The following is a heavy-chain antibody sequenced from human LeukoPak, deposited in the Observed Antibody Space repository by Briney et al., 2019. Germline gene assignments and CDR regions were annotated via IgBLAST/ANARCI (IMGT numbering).Heavy chain of an antibody. J-gene: IGHJ5*02. CDR1: GFTFSSYS. D-gene: IGHD3-10*01. V-gene: IGHV3-21*01. CDR2: ISSSSSYI. CDR3: ARKRRWKHYYGSGSLNWFDP. Sequence: GGSLRLSCAASGFTFSSYSMNWVRQAPGKGLEWVSSISSSSSYIYYADSVKGRFTISRDNAKNSLYLQMNSLRAEDTAVYYCARKRRWKHYYGSGSLNWFDPWGQGTLVTVSS.